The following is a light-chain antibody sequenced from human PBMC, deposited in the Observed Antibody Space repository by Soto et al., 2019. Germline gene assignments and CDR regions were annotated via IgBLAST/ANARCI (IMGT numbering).Light chain of an antibody. CDR3: QQYDTSPTT. CDR1: QHFRGDS. V-gene: IGKV3-20*01. Sequence: EIVLTQSPCTLSLSPWERSALSFMASQHFRGDSLAWYQQTPGQPPRLLIYAASSRATGIPDRFSGSGSGTDFTLTISRLEPEDFAVYYCQQYDTSPTTFGQGTKVDI. J-gene: IGKJ1*01. CDR2: AAS.